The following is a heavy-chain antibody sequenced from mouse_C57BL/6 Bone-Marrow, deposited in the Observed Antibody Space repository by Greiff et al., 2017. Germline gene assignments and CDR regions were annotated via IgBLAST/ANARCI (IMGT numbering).Heavy chain of an antibody. CDR3: ARSRWDAMDY. CDR1: GYTFPTYW. CDR2: IYPGGGYT. D-gene: IGHD4-1*01. J-gene: IGHJ4*01. V-gene: IGHV1-63*01. Sequence: QVQLQQSGAELVRPGTSVKMSCKASGYTFPTYWIGWAKQRPGHGLEWIGDIYPGGGYTTYNEKFKGKATLTSDKYSSTAYMQFSSLTSEDSAIYDCARSRWDAMDYWGQGTSVTVSS.